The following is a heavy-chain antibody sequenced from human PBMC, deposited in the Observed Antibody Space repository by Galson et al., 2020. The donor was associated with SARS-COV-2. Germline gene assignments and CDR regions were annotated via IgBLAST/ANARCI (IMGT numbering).Heavy chain of an antibody. D-gene: IGHD3-10*01. CDR1: GGSIAYCDFY. Sequence: ASEILSLTCTFPGGSIAYCDFYWSWIRLPPGKALDWFGYNYYNGNTYYNPSPKSRFSISVDTSNNRFSLKVTSVTAADTAVYYCARASWFGELPPVFYYFDPCGQGTLVTVSS. CDR3: ARASWFGELPPVFYYFDP. V-gene: IGHV4-30-4*01. CDR2: NYYNGNT. J-gene: IGHJ5*02.